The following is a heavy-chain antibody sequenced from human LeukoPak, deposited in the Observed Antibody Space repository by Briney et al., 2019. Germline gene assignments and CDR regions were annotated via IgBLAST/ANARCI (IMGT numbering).Heavy chain of an antibody. J-gene: IGHJ6*02. CDR3: ARAGGAVAEKISDYYYYGMDV. D-gene: IGHD6-19*01. V-gene: IGHV3-21*01. CDR1: GFTFSSYS. Sequence: GGSLRLSCAASGFTFSSYSMNWVRQAPGKGLEWVSSISSSSSYIYYADSVKGRFTISRDNAKNSLYLQMNSLRAEDTAVYYCARAGGAVAEKISDYYYYGMDVWGQGTTVTVSS. CDR2: ISSSSSYI.